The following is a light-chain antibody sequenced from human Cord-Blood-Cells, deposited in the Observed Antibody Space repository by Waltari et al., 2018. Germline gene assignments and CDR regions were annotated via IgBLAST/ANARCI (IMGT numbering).Light chain of an antibody. V-gene: IGLV2-11*01. CDR3: CSYAGRV. CDR2: DVS. CDR1: SSDVGGYNY. Sequence: QSALTQPRSVSGSPGQSVTISCTGTSSDVGGYNYVSWYQQHPGKAPKLMIYDVSKRPSGVPDRFSGSKSGNTASLTISGLQAEDEGDYYCCSYAGRVFGGGTKLTVL. J-gene: IGLJ3*02.